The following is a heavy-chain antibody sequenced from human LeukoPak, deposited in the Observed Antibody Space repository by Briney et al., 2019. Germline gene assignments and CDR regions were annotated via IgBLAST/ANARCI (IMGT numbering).Heavy chain of an antibody. J-gene: IGHJ6*02. D-gene: IGHD6-19*01. Sequence: SETLSLTCTVSGGSISSGGHYWSWIRQPAGKGLEYLGRISSTGSTNYNPSLKSRVTISVDKSKNQFSLKLSSVTAADTAVYYCARGLPRPNLIAVVMDVWGQGTTVTVSS. CDR3: ARGLPRPNLIAVVMDV. CDR2: ISSTGST. V-gene: IGHV4-61*02. CDR1: GGSISSGGHY.